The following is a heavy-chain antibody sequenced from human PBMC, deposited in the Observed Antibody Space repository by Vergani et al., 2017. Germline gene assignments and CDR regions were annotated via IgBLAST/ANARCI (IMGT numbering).Heavy chain of an antibody. V-gene: IGHV4-39*07. J-gene: IGHJ4*02. CDR3: ARDFVSAAADDY. D-gene: IGHD6-13*01. CDR1: GGSISSYY. CDR2: IYYSGST. Sequence: QVQLQESGPGLVKPSETLSLTCTVSGGSISSYYWSWIRQPPGKGLEWIGSIYYSGSTYYNPSLKSRVTISVDTSKNQFSLKLSSVTAADTAVYYCARDFVSAAADDYWGQGTLVTVSS.